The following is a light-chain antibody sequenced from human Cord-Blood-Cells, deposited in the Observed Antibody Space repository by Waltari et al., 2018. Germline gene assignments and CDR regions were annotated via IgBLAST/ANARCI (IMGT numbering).Light chain of an antibody. CDR2: ATS. CDR3: QQYYSTPYT. J-gene: IGKJ2*01. V-gene: IGKV1-NL1*01. CDR1: QGISNS. Sequence: DIQMTQSPSSLSASVGDRVTITCRASQGISNSLAWYQQKPGNAPKLLLYATSRLESGVPSRFSGSGSGTDYTLTISSLQPEDFATYYCQQYYSTPYTFGQGTKLEIK.